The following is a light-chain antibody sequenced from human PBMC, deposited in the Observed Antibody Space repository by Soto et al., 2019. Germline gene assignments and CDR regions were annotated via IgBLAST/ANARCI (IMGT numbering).Light chain of an antibody. Sequence: ERVLISAVSVSSLNPGERATLSCRASQSVSTYLAWYQQKLGQAPRLLIYAASTRATGIPARFSGSGSGTNFTLTISSLEPEDFAVYYCQQRSNWPLLTFGGGTKVDIK. CDR1: QSVSTY. J-gene: IGKJ4*01. CDR3: QQRSNWPLLT. V-gene: IGKV3-11*01. CDR2: AAS.